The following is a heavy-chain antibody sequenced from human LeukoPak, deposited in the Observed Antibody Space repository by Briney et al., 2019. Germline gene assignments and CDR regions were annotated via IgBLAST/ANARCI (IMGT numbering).Heavy chain of an antibody. Sequence: GGSLRLSCAASGFSFSTYSMTWVRQAPGKGLEWVSSISSGSSYIYYAASVKGRFTISRDNSKNSLYLQMNSLRAEDTALYYCARGPPTSCYNSCGDYFDYWGQGTLVTVSS. J-gene: IGHJ4*02. D-gene: IGHD2-2*02. CDR1: GFSFSTYS. V-gene: IGHV3-21*01. CDR3: ARGPPTSCYNSCGDYFDY. CDR2: ISSGSSYI.